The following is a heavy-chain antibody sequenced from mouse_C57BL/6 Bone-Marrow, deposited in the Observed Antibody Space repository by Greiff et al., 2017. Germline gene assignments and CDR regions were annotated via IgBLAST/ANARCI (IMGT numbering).Heavy chain of an antibody. Sequence: QVQLQQSGAELVRPGASVKLSCKASGYTFTDYYINWVKQRPGQGLEWIARIYPGSGNTYYNEKFKGKATLTAEKSSSTAYMQLSSLTSEDSAVYFCAREAWEWLPAWFAYWCQGTLVTVSA. J-gene: IGHJ3*01. CDR3: AREAWEWLPAWFAY. CDR1: GYTFTDYY. V-gene: IGHV1-76*01. D-gene: IGHD2-2*01. CDR2: IYPGSGNT.